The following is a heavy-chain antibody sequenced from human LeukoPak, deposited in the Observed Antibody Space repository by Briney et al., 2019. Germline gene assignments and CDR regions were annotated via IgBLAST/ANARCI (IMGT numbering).Heavy chain of an antibody. V-gene: IGHV3-48*04. D-gene: IGHD3-10*01. CDR3: ARDYFGSGIFDY. CDR1: GFTFSSYG. CDR2: ISSSGSTI. J-gene: IGHJ4*02. Sequence: GGSLRLSCAASGFTFSSYGMNWVRQAPGKGLEWVSYISSSGSTIYYADSVKGRFTISRDNAKNSLYLQMNSLRAEDTAVYYCARDYFGSGIFDYWGQGTLGTVSS.